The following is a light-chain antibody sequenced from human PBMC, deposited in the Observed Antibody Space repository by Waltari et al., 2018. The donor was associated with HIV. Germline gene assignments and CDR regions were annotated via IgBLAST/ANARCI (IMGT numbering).Light chain of an antibody. CDR3: QVWESSTDDHQVV. CDR2: DDR. V-gene: IGLV3-21*02. Sequence: SYVLTQPPSVSVAPGQTARMTCGGNNIGSKRLHWYQQQPGQAPVLVVYDDRDRPSGIPERFSGSNLGNTATLTITRVEAGDEADYYCQVWESSTDDHQVVFGGGTKLTVL. J-gene: IGLJ2*01. CDR1: NIGSKR.